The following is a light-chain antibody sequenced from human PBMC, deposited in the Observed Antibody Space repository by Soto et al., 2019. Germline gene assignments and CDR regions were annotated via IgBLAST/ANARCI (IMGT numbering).Light chain of an antibody. Sequence: DIQMTQSPSSLSASVGDRVTITCRASQSISSYLNWYQQKPGKAPKLLIYAASSLQSGVPSRFSGSGSGTDFTLTISSLQPLDFATYYCQKSYSTRPFGQGPKSDIK. V-gene: IGKV1-39*01. J-gene: IGKJ1*01. CDR2: AAS. CDR3: QKSYSTRP. CDR1: QSISSY.